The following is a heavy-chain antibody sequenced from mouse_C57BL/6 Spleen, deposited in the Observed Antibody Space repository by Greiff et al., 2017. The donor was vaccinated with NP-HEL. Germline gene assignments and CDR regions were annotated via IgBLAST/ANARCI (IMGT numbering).Heavy chain of an antibody. D-gene: IGHD4-1*01. Sequence: QVHVKQSGAELARPGASVKMSCKASGYTFTSYTMHWVNQRPGQGLEWIGYINPSSGYTKYNQKFKDKATLTADKSSSTSYMQMSSLTSEDSAVYYCARSLNWGGGYAMDYWGQGTSVTVSS. CDR3: ARSLNWGGGYAMDY. CDR2: INPSSGYT. V-gene: IGHV1-4*01. J-gene: IGHJ4*01. CDR1: GYTFTSYT.